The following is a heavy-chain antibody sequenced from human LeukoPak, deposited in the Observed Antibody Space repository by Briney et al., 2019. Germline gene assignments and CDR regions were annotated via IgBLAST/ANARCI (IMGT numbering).Heavy chain of an antibody. CDR3: ARDSRAIAAAPFDY. J-gene: IGHJ4*02. CDR2: IIPIFGTA. Sequence: ASVKVSFKASGGTFNSYAISWVRQAPGQGREWMGGIIPIFGTANYAQKFQGRVTITADESTSTAYMELSSLRSEDTAVYYCARDSRAIAAAPFDYWGQGTLVTVSS. D-gene: IGHD6-13*01. V-gene: IGHV1-69*13. CDR1: GGTFNSYA.